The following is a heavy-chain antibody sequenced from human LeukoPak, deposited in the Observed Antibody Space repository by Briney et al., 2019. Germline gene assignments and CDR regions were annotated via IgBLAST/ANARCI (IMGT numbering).Heavy chain of an antibody. J-gene: IGHJ6*03. CDR1: GFTFSSYA. CDR2: ISGSGGST. Sequence: GGSLRLSCAASGFTFSSYAMSWVRQAPGKGLEWVSAISGSGGSTYYADSVKGRFTISRDNAKNSLYLQMNSLRAEDTAVYYCARDQAFMVRGVVSYYYYYYMDVWGKGTTVTISS. CDR3: ARDQAFMVRGVVSYYYYYYMDV. D-gene: IGHD3-10*01. V-gene: IGHV3-23*01.